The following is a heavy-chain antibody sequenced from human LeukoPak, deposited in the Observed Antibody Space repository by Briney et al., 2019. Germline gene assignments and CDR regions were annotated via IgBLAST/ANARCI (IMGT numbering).Heavy chain of an antibody. CDR1: GGTFSSYA. Sequence: SVKVSCKASGGTFSSYAISWVRQAPGQGLEWMGGIIPIFGTANYAQKFQGRVTITADESTSTAYMELSSLRSEDTAVYYCARDRHDFWGGPRHYYYYYMDVWGKGTTVTVSS. CDR2: IIPIFGTA. V-gene: IGHV1-69*13. CDR3: ARDRHDFWGGPRHYYYYYMDV. J-gene: IGHJ6*03. D-gene: IGHD3-3*01.